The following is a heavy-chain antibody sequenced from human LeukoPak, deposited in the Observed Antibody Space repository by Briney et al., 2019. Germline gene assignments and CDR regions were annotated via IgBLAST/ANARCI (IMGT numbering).Heavy chain of an antibody. D-gene: IGHD2-2*02. J-gene: IGHJ6*02. V-gene: IGHV3-9*01. CDR2: ISWNSGSI. Sequence: PGGPLRLSCAASGFTFDDYAMHWVRQAPGKGLEWVSGISWNSGSIGYADSVKGRFTISRDNSKNTLYLQMNSLRAEDTAVYYCARERIVVVPAAINYYYYYGMDVWGQGTTVTVSS. CDR1: GFTFDDYA. CDR3: ARERIVVVPAAINYYYYYGMDV.